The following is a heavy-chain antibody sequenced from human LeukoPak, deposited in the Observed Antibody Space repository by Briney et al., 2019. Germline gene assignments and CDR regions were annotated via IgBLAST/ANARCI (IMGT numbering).Heavy chain of an antibody. CDR1: GFTFSSYA. J-gene: IGHJ4*02. V-gene: IGHV3-48*04. Sequence: AGGSLRLSCAASGFTFSSYAMSWVRQAPGKGLECVSYIDTSGTTTYYADSVKGRFTISRDNARNSLYLQMNSLRAEDTAVYYCASRYRVGFWGQGTLVTVSS. CDR3: ASRYRVGF. CDR2: IDTSGTTT. D-gene: IGHD2-2*02.